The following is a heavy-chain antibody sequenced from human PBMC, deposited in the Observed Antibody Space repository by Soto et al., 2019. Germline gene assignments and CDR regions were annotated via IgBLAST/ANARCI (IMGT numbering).Heavy chain of an antibody. CDR1: GYTFTSYG. CDR3: ARGAIYSSDQFXY. J-gene: IGHJ4*02. V-gene: IGHV1-3*01. CDR2: INAGNGNT. D-gene: IGHD6-19*01. Sequence: ASVKVSCKASGYTFTSYGMHWVRQAPGQRLEWMGWINAGNGNTKYSQKFQGRVTITRDTSASTAYMELSSLRSEDTAVYYCARGAIYSSDQFXYWGQGTLVTVSS.